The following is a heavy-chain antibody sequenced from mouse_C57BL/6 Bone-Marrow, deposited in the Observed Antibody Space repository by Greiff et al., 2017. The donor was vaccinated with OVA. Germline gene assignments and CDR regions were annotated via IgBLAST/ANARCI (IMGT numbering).Heavy chain of an antibody. V-gene: IGHV3-1*01. J-gene: IGHJ1*03. CDR1: GYSITSGYD. D-gene: IGHD1-1*01. CDR3: AREGYGSSSYFDV. Sequence: EVKLLESGPGMVKPSQSLSLTCTVTGYSITSGYDWHWIRHFPGNKLEWMGYISYSGSTNYNPSLKSRISITHDTSKNHFFLKLNSVTTEDTATYYCAREGYGSSSYFDVWGTGTTVTVSA. CDR2: ISYSGST.